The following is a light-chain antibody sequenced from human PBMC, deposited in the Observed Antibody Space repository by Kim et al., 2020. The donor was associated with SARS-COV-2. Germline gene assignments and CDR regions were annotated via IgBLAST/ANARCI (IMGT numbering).Light chain of an antibody. CDR2: AAS. Sequence: AAVGDRVTSTCRASQGIGSRLVWYQQKPEKAPKSLIYAASTLQSGVPSRFSGSGSGSDFTLTITSLQPEDSATYYCQQYNDYPITFGQGTRLEIK. CDR3: QQYNDYPIT. J-gene: IGKJ5*01. V-gene: IGKV1D-16*01. CDR1: QGIGSR.